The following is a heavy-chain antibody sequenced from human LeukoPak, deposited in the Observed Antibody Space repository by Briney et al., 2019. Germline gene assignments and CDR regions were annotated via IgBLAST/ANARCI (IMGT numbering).Heavy chain of an antibody. CDR3: AAVIDY. J-gene: IGHJ4*02. Sequence: GGSLRLSCAASGFTFSSYEMNWIRQAPGKGLEWISYISNSGSTKYYADSVKGRFTISRDNAKNSLYLQLNSLRAEDTAVYYCAAVIDYWGQGTLVTVSS. CDR2: ISNSGSTK. V-gene: IGHV3-48*03. CDR1: GFTFSSYE.